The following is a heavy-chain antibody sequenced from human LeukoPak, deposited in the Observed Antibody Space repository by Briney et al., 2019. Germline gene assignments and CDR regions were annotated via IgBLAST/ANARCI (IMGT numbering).Heavy chain of an antibody. J-gene: IGHJ4*02. V-gene: IGHV3-64*04. CDR2: THGNGGNT. D-gene: IGHD1-26*01. Sequence: PGGSLRLSCSASGFTFNNYAMYWVRQAPGKELEYVSITHGNGGNTDYAESVKGRFTISRDNSKNTLYLQMNSLRAEDTAVYYCAKNSGSYYFDYWGRGTLVTVSS. CDR3: AKNSGSYYFDY. CDR1: GFTFNNYA.